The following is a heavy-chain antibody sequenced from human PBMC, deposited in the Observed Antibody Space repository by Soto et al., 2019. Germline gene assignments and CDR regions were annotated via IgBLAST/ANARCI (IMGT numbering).Heavy chain of an antibody. Sequence: GASVTDSCKASQYTFTNYYLHWVRQPPGRRPEGMGWINNGGGTFYAQKCQGRLTMTRDPTITTAYTELSRLHSDDTAFYYCATSSDWYPLLDYWGQGTLVTVSS. D-gene: IGHD6-19*01. CDR3: ATSSDWYPLLDY. V-gene: IGHV1-2*02. J-gene: IGHJ4*02. CDR2: INNGGGT. CDR1: QYTFTNYY.